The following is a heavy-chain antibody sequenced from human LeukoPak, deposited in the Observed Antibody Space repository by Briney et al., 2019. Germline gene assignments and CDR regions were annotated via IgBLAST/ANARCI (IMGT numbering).Heavy chain of an antibody. CDR2: ISAYNGNT. J-gene: IGHJ4*02. V-gene: IGHV1-18*01. CDR3: ARRAVTIDSGANDY. CDR1: GYTFTSYG. D-gene: IGHD6-19*01. Sequence: ASVKVSCKASGYTFTSYGISWVRLAPGQGLEWMGWISAYNGNTNYAQKLQGRVTMTTDTSTSTAYMELRSLRSDDTAVYYCARRAVTIDSGANDYWGQGTLVTVSS.